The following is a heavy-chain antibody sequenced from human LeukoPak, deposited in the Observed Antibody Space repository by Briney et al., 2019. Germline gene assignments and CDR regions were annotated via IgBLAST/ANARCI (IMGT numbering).Heavy chain of an antibody. J-gene: IGHJ4*02. D-gene: IGHD6-19*01. CDR2: ISSSSSTI. CDR3: ASLGGTAVAGNN. V-gene: IGHV3-48*04. CDR1: GFTFTSYS. Sequence: PGGSLRLSCASSGFTFTSYSMNWVRQAPGKGLEWVSYISSSSSTIYYADSVKGRFTIFRDNAKNSLYLQMISLRAEDTAVYYCASLGGTAVAGNNWGQGTLVTVSS.